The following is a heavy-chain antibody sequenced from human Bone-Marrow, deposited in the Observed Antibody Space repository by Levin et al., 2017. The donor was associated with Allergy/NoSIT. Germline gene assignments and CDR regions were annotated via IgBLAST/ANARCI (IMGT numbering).Heavy chain of an antibody. CDR1: GFTFSSYA. CDR3: AKKGYCSDSNCYRAFDY. J-gene: IGHJ4*02. CDR2: ITNSGGST. Sequence: GGSLRLSCAASGFTFSSYAVYWVRQAPGKGLEWVSGITNSGGSTYYAGSVKGRFTISRDNSKNTLYLQMNSLRAEDTAVYYCAKKGYCSDSNCYRAFDYWGQGTLVTVSS. D-gene: IGHD2-15*01. V-gene: IGHV3-23*01.